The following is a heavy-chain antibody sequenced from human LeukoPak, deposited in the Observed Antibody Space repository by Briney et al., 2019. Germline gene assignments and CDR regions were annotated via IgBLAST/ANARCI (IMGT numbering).Heavy chain of an antibody. CDR2: ISSSSSYI. D-gene: IGHD3-10*02. CDR3: AAVPFVRGVTDSYDY. V-gene: IGHV3-21*01. Sequence: GGSLRLSCAASGFTFSSYSMNWVRQAPGKGLEWVSSISSSSSYIYYADSVKGRFTISRDNAKNSLYLQMNSLRAEDTAVYYCAAVPFVRGVTDSYDYWGQGTLVTVSS. J-gene: IGHJ4*02. CDR1: GFTFSSYS.